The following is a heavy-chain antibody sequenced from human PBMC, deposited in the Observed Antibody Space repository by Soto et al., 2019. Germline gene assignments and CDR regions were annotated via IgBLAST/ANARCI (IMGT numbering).Heavy chain of an antibody. CDR2: ISYDGSNK. V-gene: IGHV3-30-3*02. CDR3: AKYFKWSKKSLDY. CDR1: GFTFSSYA. D-gene: IGHD1-26*01. J-gene: IGHJ4*02. Sequence: GGSLRLACAASGFTFSSYAMHWVRQAPGKGLEWVAVISYDGSNKYYADSVKGRFTISRDNSKNTLYLQMNSLRAEDTAVYYCAKYFKWSKKSLDYWGQGPLVTVSS.